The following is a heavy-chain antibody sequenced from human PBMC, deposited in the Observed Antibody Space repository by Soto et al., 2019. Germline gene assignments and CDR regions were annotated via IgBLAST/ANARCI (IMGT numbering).Heavy chain of an antibody. J-gene: IGHJ4*02. CDR3: ARGGCITGTTGLDY. CDR2: IIPIFGTA. CDR1: GGTFSSYA. V-gene: IGHV1-69*13. Sequence: SVKVSCKASGGTFSSYAISWVRQAPGQGLEWMGGIIPIFGTANYAQKFQGRVTITADESTSTAYMELRSLRSDDTAVYYCARGGCITGTTGLDYWGQGTLVTVSS. D-gene: IGHD1-7*01.